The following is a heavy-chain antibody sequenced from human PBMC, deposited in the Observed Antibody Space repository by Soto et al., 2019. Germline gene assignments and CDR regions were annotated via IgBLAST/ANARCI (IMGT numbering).Heavy chain of an antibody. CDR3: ADLTYYYDSSGYPRAFDI. D-gene: IGHD3-22*01. CDR1: GYTFTSYG. J-gene: IGHJ3*02. V-gene: IGHV1-18*01. Sequence: ASVKVSCKASGYTFTSYGISWVRQAPGQGLEWMGWISAYNGNTNYAQKLQGRVTMTTDTSTSTAYMELRSLRSDDTAVYYCADLTYYYDSSGYPRAFDIWGQGTMVT. CDR2: ISAYNGNT.